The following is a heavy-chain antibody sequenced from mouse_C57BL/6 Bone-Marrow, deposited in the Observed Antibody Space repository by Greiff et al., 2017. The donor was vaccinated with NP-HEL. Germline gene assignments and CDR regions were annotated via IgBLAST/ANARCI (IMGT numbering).Heavy chain of an antibody. D-gene: IGHD2-4*01. CDR2: IYPRSGNT. CDR1: GYTFTSYG. J-gene: IGHJ3*01. CDR3: ARSPRYYDYDQAY. Sequence: VKLMESGAELVRPGASVKLSCKASGYTFTSYGISWVKQRPGQGLEWIGEIYPRSGNTYYNEKFKGKATLTADKSSSTAYMELRSLTSEDSAVYFCARSPRYYDYDQAYWGQGTLVTVSA. V-gene: IGHV1-81*01.